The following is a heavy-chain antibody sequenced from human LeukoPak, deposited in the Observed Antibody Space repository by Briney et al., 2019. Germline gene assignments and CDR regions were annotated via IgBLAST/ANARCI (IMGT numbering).Heavy chain of an antibody. D-gene: IGHD6-13*01. J-gene: IGHJ4*02. CDR2: INHSGST. CDR1: GGSFSGYH. CDR3: ARGRVAAAGTTVDFDY. Sequence: SETLSLTCAVYGGSFSGYHWSWLRQPPGKGLEWIGEINHSGSTNYNPSLKSRVTISVDTSKNQFSLELSSVTAADTAVYYCARGRVAAAGTTVDFDYWGQGTLVTVSS. V-gene: IGHV4-34*01.